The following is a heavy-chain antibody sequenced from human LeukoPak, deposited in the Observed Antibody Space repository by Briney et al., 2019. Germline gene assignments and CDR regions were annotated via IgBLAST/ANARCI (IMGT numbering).Heavy chain of an antibody. J-gene: IGHJ6*02. D-gene: IGHD2-15*01. CDR1: RFIFSDFG. V-gene: IGHV3-30*02. CDR2: IRNDGSDE. CDR3: ARDQAPPQGDSYYYYGMDV. Sequence: PGGSLRLSCAASRFIFSDFGMHWVRQAPGKGLDWVAFIRNDGSDEYYADSVKGRFTISRDNSKNTLYLQMNSLRAEDTAVYYCARDQAPPQGDSYYYYGMDVWGQGTTVTVSS.